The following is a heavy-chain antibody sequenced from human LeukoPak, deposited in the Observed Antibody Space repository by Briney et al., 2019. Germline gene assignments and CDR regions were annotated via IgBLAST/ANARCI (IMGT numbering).Heavy chain of an antibody. CDR2: IIPIFGTA. Sequence: GSSVKVSCKASGGTFSSYAISWVRQAPGQGLEWVGGIIPIFGTANYAQKFQGRVTITADESTSTAYMELSSLRSEDAAVYYCASAGVDTAMRDYYYYYYMDVWGKGTTVTISS. D-gene: IGHD5-18*01. J-gene: IGHJ6*03. CDR1: GGTFSSYA. CDR3: ASAGVDTAMRDYYYYYYMDV. V-gene: IGHV1-69*01.